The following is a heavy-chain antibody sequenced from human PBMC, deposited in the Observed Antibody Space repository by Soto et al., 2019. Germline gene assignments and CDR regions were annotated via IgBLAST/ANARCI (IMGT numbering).Heavy chain of an antibody. Sequence: SETLSLTCTVSGGSVSSGSYYWSWIRQPPGKGLEWIGYIYYSGSTNYNPSLKSRVTISVDTSKNQFSLKLSSVTAADTAVYYCARDANQLLPNYYYYGMDVWGQGTTVTVSS. V-gene: IGHV4-61*01. J-gene: IGHJ6*02. D-gene: IGHD2-2*01. CDR3: ARDANQLLPNYYYYGMDV. CDR1: GGSVSSGSYY. CDR2: IYYSGST.